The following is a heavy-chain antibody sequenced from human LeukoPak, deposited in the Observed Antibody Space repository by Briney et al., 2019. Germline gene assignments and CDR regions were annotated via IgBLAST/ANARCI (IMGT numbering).Heavy chain of an antibody. D-gene: IGHD6-6*01. CDR2: ISSSSSYI. V-gene: IGHV3-21*04. CDR3: AKVGPSIADDAFDI. CDR1: GFTFSSYS. Sequence: GGSLRLSCAASGFTFSSYSMNWVRQAPGKGLEWVSSISSSSSYIYYADSVKGRFTISRDNSKNSLYLQMNSLRTEDTALYYCAKVGPSIADDAFDIWGQATMVTVSS. J-gene: IGHJ3*02.